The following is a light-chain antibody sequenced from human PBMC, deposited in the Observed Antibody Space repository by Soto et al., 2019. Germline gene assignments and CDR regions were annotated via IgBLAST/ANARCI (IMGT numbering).Light chain of an antibody. J-gene: IGKJ1*01. Sequence: DIQMTQSPSTLSASVGDRVTITCRASQSISSWLAWYQQKPGKAPKLLIYKASSLESGVPSRFSGSGSGTEFTLTISSLQPDDFATYYCQQYNSYSRPFGQGTKVDIK. V-gene: IGKV1-5*03. CDR1: QSISSW. CDR2: KAS. CDR3: QQYNSYSRP.